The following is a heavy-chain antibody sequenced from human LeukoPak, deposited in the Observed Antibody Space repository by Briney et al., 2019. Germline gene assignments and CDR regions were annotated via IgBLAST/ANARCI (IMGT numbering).Heavy chain of an antibody. D-gene: IGHD6-19*01. V-gene: IGHV4-39*01. CDR2: IYYSGST. Sequence: TSETLSLTCTVSGGSISSSSYYWGWIRQPPGKGLEWIGSIYYSGSTYYNPSLKSRVTISVDTSKNQFSLKLSSVTAADTAVYYCAKADAINWFDPWGQGTLVTVSS. CDR3: AKADAINWFDP. J-gene: IGHJ5*02. CDR1: GGSISSSSYY.